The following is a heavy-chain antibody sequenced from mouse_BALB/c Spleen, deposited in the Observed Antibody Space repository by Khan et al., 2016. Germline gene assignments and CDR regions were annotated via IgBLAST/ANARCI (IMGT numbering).Heavy chain of an antibody. CDR3: ARRGPIYYYGSSYGY. CDR2: NDPANGNS. J-gene: IGHJ2*01. CDR1: GFNIKDTY. V-gene: IGHV14-3*02. D-gene: IGHD1-1*01. Sequence: VQLKQSGAELVKPGASVKLSCTASGFNIKDTYMHWVKQRPEQGLAWIGRNDPANGNSKYDPKFQGKATIIVDKSSNTAYLQLSSLTSEDTAVYYCARRGPIYYYGSSYGYWGQGTTLTVSS.